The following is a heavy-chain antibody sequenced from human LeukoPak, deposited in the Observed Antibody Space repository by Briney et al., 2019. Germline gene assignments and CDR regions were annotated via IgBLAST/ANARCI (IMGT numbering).Heavy chain of an antibody. CDR2: IYYSGST. V-gene: IGHV4-59*01. D-gene: IGHD3-10*01. CDR3: ARERAYYGSGEEYFDY. CDR1: GGSISSYY. Sequence: SETLSLTCTVSGGSISSYYWSWIRQPPGKGLEWIGYIYYSGSTNYNPSLKSRVTISVDTSKNQFSLKLSSVTAADTAVYYCARERAYYGSGEEYFDYWGQGTLVTVSS. J-gene: IGHJ4*02.